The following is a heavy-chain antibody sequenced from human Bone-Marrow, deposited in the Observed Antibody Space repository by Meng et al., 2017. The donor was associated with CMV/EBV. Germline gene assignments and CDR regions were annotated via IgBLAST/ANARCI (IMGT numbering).Heavy chain of an antibody. CDR2: INTHNGNT. CDR3: ASGVTVHKD. J-gene: IGHJ4*02. V-gene: IGHV1-18*01. Sequence: KVSCKTVGYTSTNYGITWLRQAPGQGPEWMGWINTHNGNTRYAQNFQGRVTMTTDTSTSTVYMELRSLRSDDTAVYFCASGVTVHKDWGQGTLVTVSS. CDR1: GYTSTNYG. D-gene: IGHD4-23*01.